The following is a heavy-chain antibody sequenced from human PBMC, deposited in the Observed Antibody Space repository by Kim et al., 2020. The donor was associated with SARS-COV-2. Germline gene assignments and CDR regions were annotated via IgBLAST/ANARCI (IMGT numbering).Heavy chain of an antibody. CDR1: GYSFTSYW. CDR2: IDPSDSYT. J-gene: IGHJ5*02. Sequence: GESLKISCKGSGYSFTSYWISWVRQMPGKGLEWMGRIDPSDSYTNYSPSFQGHVTISADKSISTAYLQWSSLKASDTAMYYCARHVGYYDSSGYPYNWFDPWGQGTLVTVSS. V-gene: IGHV5-10-1*01. D-gene: IGHD3-22*01. CDR3: ARHVGYYDSSGYPYNWFDP.